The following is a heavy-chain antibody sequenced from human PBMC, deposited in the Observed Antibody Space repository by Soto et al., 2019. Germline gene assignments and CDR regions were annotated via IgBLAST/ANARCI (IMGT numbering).Heavy chain of an antibody. V-gene: IGHV4-39*01. J-gene: IGHJ4*02. CDR2: IYYSGST. CDR1: GASISGYY. Sequence: PSETLSLTCTVSGASISGYYWGWIRQPPGKGLEWIGSIYYSGSTYYNPSLKSRVTISVDTSKNQFSLKLSSVTAADTAVYYCASSGWWYFDYWGQGTLVTVSS. CDR3: ASSGWWYFDY. D-gene: IGHD6-19*01.